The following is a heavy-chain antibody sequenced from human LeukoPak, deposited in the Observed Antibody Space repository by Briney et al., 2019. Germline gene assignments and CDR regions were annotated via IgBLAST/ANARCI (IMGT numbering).Heavy chain of an antibody. D-gene: IGHD6-19*01. CDR1: GFTFSSYG. Sequence: GRSLRLSCAASGFTFSSYGMHWVRQAPGKGLEWVAVISYDGSNKYYADSVKGRFTISRDNSKNPLYLQMNSLRAEDTAVYYCAKDSGIAVAGIFDYWGQGTLVTVSS. J-gene: IGHJ4*02. V-gene: IGHV3-30*18. CDR3: AKDSGIAVAGIFDY. CDR2: ISYDGSNK.